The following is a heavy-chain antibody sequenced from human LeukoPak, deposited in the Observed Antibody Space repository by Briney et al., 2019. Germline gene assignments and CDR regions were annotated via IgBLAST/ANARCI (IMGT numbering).Heavy chain of an antibody. D-gene: IGHD3-10*01. J-gene: IGHJ6*03. CDR2: ISGSGGST. Sequence: GGSLRLSCAASGFTFSSYGMSWVRQAPGKGLEWVSAISGSGGSTYYADSVKGRFTISRDNAKNSLYLQMNSLRAEDTAVYYCARDDMVRGVIITDYYYYMDVWGKGTTVTVSS. CDR3: ARDDMVRGVIITDYYYYMDV. CDR1: GFTFSSYG. V-gene: IGHV3-23*01.